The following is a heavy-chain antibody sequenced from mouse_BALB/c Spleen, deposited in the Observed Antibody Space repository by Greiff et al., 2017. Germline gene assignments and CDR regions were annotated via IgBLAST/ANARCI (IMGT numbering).Heavy chain of an antibody. Sequence: EVNVVASGGGLVTPGGSLKLSCAASGFAFSSYDMSWVRQTPEKRLVWVAYISSGGSTYYPDSVKGRFTISRDNARNILYLQMRSLRSEDTAMYYCASIYYDNDGTCIFDDGGKGNTGTGSA. D-gene: IGHD2-4*01. V-gene: IGHV5-6-5*01. CDR3: ASIYYDNDGTCIFDD. CDR1: GFAFSSYD. J-gene: IGHJ2*01. CDR2: ISSGGST.